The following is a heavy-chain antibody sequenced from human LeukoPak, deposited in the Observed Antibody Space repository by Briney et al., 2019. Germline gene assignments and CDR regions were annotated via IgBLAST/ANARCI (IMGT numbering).Heavy chain of an antibody. CDR2: ISGSGGST. CDR1: GFTFSSYA. V-gene: IGHV3-23*01. J-gene: IGHJ4*02. CDR3: AKALPIRDGYRENQVKYY. D-gene: IGHD5-12*01. Sequence: GGSLRLSCAASGFTFSSYAMSWVRQAPGKGLEWVSAISGSGGSTYYADSVKGRFTISRDNSKNTLYLQMNGLRAEDTAVYYCAKALPIRDGYRENQVKYYWGQGTLVTVSS.